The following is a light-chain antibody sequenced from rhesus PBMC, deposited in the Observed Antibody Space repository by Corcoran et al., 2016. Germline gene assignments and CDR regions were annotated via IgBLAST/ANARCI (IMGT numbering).Light chain of an antibody. Sequence: DIQMTQSPSSLSASVGDKVTITCRASQGISNALAWYQQKQGKAPNLLFYAASTLQSGVPSRFSGVGSGTDFTLTISSLQPEDFAIYYCQKRNSYPFTFGPGTKLDIK. CDR3: QKRNSYPFT. J-gene: IGKJ3*01. CDR1: QGISNA. V-gene: IGKV1-33*01. CDR2: AAS.